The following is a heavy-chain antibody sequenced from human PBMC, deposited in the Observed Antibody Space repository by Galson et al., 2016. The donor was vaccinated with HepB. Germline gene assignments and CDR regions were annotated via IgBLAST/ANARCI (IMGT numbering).Heavy chain of an antibody. D-gene: IGHD1-7*01. CDR1: GYNFITYW. CDR3: ARRRAWNYGNHFYYGMDV. V-gene: IGHV5-51*03. Sequence: QSGAEVKKPGESLQISCKGSGYNFITYWIGWVRQMPGKGLEWMGILYPSDSDVRYSPSFQGQVTISVDKSISTAYLQWSSLRASDTAIYYCARRRAWNYGNHFYYGMDVWGQGTAVTVSS. CDR2: LYPSDSDV. J-gene: IGHJ6*02.